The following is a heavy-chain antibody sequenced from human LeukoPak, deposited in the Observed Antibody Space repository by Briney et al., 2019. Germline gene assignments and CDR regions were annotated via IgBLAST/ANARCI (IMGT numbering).Heavy chain of an antibody. CDR2: ISGSGGST. CDR1: GFTFSSYA. D-gene: IGHD3-10*01. V-gene: IGHV3-23*01. J-gene: IGHJ3*02. Sequence: GGSLRLSCAASGFTFSSYAMSWVRQAPGKGLEWVSAISGSGGSTYYADSVKGRFTISRDNSKNTLYLQMNSLRAEDTAVYYCASAFGESPAFDIWGQGTMVTVSS. CDR3: ASAFGESPAFDI.